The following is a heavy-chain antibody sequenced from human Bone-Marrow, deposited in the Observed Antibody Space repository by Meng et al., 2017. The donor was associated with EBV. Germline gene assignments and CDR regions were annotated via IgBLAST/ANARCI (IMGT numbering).Heavy chain of an antibody. Sequence: EGVLVVVGGGLVQPGGSLKLSCGASGFIFRDSAMHWVRQASGKGLEWVGRVETKASKYATAYAASVKGRFSVSRDDSKNMVFLEMNSLKTEDTARYYCWGDLNYGSYWGQGTLVTVSS. CDR1: GFIFRDSA. V-gene: IGHV3-73*01. J-gene: IGHJ4*02. CDR2: VETKASKYAT. D-gene: IGHD3-16*01. CDR3: WGDLNYGSY.